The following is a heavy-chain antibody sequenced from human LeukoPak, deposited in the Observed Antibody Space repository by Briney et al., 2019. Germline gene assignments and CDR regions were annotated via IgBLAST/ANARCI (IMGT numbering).Heavy chain of an antibody. V-gene: IGHV1-69*04. CDR2: IIPILGIA. CDR1: GGTFISYA. CDR3: ARDGRYGGKIPEGHYYYYGMDV. Sequence: SSVKDSFKASGGTFISYAISWVRQAPGQGLEWMGRIIPILGIANYAQKFQGRVTITADKSTSTAYMELSSLRSEDTAVYYCARDGRYGGKIPEGHYYYYGMDVWGQGTRVSVSS. D-gene: IGHD4-23*01. J-gene: IGHJ6*02.